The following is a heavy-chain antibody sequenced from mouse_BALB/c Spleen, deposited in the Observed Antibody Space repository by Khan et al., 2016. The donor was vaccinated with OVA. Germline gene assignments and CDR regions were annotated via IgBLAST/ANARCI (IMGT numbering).Heavy chain of an antibody. CDR2: ISYSGST. Sequence: EVQLQESGPGLVKPSQSLSLTCTVTGYSITSGYGWNWIRQFPGNKLEWMGYISYSGSTNYHPSLKSRISITRDTSKNQFFLQLNSVTTKDTATYYCARTARIKYWGQGTTLTVSS. J-gene: IGHJ2*01. CDR3: ARTARIKY. CDR1: GYSITSGYG. V-gene: IGHV3-2*02. D-gene: IGHD1-2*01.